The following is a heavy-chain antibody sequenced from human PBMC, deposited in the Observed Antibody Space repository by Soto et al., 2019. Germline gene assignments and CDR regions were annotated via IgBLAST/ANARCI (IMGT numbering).Heavy chain of an antibody. D-gene: IGHD1-1*01. V-gene: IGHV4-34*01. CDR1: GGSFSDSY. J-gene: IGHJ5*01. CDR3: ARGRTAIATRWFDS. Sequence: SETLSLTCAVFGGSFSDSYWSWIRQSPEKGLEWIGEITNSGSTYYNPSLKSRVTISGDTSKNQFSLEVRPVTAADTAVYFCARGRTAIATRWFDSWGQGTLVTVSS. CDR2: ITNSGST.